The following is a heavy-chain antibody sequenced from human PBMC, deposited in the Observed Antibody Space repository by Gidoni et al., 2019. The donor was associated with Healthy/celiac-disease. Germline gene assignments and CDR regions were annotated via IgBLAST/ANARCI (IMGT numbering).Heavy chain of an antibody. Sequence: EVQLVESGGGLVQPGGSLKLSCAASGFTFSGSAMHWVRQASGKGLEWVGRIRSKANSYATAYAASVKGRFTISRDDSKNTAYLQMNSLKTEDTAVYYCTSDHYDFWSGTQRDYWGQGTLVTVSS. CDR3: TSDHYDFWSGTQRDY. V-gene: IGHV3-73*02. CDR1: GFTFSGSA. CDR2: IRSKANSYAT. J-gene: IGHJ4*02. D-gene: IGHD3-3*01.